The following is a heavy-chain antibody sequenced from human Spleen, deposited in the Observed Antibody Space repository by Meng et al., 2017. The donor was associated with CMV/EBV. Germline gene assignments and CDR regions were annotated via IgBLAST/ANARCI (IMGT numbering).Heavy chain of an antibody. CDR1: GFSFSSFG. Sequence: GESLKISCAASGFSFSSFGIHWVRQAPGMGLEWVAFIRYDGSNKFYADSVKGRLTISRDNSMNTLYLQMNSLRVEDTAVYYCAKEGPEECSSPRCYLYYFYTMDVWGQGTTVTDSS. CDR3: AKEGPEECSSPRCYLYYFYTMDV. J-gene: IGHJ6*02. CDR2: IRYDGSNK. D-gene: IGHD2-2*01. V-gene: IGHV3-30*02.